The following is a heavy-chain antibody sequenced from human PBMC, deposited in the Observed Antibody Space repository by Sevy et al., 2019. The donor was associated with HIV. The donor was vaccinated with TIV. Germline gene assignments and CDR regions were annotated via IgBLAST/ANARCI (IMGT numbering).Heavy chain of an antibody. CDR3: ARGRQCGSGGSCYSTHVDY. J-gene: IGHJ4*02. V-gene: IGHV1-2*02. Sequence: ASVKVSCKASGYTFTGYYMHWVRQAPGQGLEWMGWINPNSGGTNYAQKFQGRVTMTRDTSISTAYMELRRLRSDDTAVYYCARGRQCGSGGSCYSTHVDYWGQGTLVTVSS. CDR2: INPNSGGT. CDR1: GYTFTGYY. D-gene: IGHD2-15*01.